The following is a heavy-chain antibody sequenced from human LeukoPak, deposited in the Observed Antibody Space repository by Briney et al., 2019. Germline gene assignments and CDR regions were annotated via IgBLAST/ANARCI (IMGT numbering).Heavy chain of an antibody. J-gene: IGHJ6*03. CDR2: ISWKSDRI. V-gene: IGHV3-9*01. CDR1: GFTFDDYA. D-gene: IGHD5-18*01. Sequence: PGRSLRLSCAASGFTFDDYAMRWVRQAPGKGLEWVSGISWKSDRIGYADSVKGRFTISRDNAKNSLYLQMNSLRAEDTALYYCAKSGIIQGYYFYYMDVWGKGTTVAISS. CDR3: AKSGIIQGYYFYYMDV.